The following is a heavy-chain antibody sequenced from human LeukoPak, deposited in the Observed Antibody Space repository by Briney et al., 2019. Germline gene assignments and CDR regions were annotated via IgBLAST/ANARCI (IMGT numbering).Heavy chain of an antibody. D-gene: IGHD2-21*02. J-gene: IGHJ5*02. Sequence: KTSETLSLTCTVSGGSISSYYWSWIRQPPGKGLEWIGYIYYSGSTNYNPSLKSRVTISVDTSKNQFSLKLGSVTAADTAVYYCARVVTAWFDPWGQGTLVTVSS. V-gene: IGHV4-59*01. CDR3: ARVVTAWFDP. CDR2: IYYSGST. CDR1: GGSISSYY.